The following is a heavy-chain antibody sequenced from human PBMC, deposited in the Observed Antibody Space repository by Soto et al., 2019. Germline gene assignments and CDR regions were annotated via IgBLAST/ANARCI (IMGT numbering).Heavy chain of an antibody. J-gene: IGHJ4*02. D-gene: IGHD3-10*01. V-gene: IGHV1-8*01. CDR2: INPNSGNI. Sequence: ASVKVSCKASGDTFTTYAINWVREATGQGLEWMGWINPNSGNIGYAQRFQGRVTMTRDTAIRTAYMEVSSLRSDDTAVYYSARGRASGSYYLLDYWGQGTLVTVSS. CDR1: GDTFTTYA. CDR3: ARGRASGSYYLLDY.